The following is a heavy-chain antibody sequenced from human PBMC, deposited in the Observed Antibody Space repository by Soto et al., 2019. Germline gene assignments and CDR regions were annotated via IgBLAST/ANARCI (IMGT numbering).Heavy chain of an antibody. CDR2: ISSNSAYI. D-gene: IGHD6-13*01. V-gene: IGHV3-21*01. J-gene: IGHJ5*02. CDR3: TRDASRDSSARGWFEP. CDR1: GFTFRSFT. Sequence: GGSLRLSCAASGFTFRSFTMNLVRQAPGKGLEWVSTISSNSAYIYYTDALRGRFTISRDKAKNSLHLQMNSPRAEDTAVYYCTRDASRDSSARGWFEPWGPGTLVTVSS.